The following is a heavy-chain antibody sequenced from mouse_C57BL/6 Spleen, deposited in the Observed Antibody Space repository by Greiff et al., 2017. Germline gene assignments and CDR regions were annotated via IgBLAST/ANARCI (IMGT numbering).Heavy chain of an antibody. CDR2: IYPSDSET. CDR3: AREATSMDY. D-gene: IGHD3-2*02. V-gene: IGHV1-61*01. CDR1: GYTFTSYW. J-gene: IGHJ4*01. Sequence: VQLQQPGAELVRPGSSVKLSCKASGYTFTSYWMDWVKQRPGQGLEWIGNIYPSDSETHYNQKFKDKAKLTVDKSSSTAYRQLSSLTSEDSAVYYCAREATSMDYWGQGTSVTVSS.